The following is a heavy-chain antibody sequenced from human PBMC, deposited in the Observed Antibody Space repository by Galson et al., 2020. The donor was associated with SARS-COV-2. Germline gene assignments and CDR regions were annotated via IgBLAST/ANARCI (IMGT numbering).Heavy chain of an antibody. CDR3: AAASGIAVIGRDVGGEC. CDR1: GYTLTKLY. V-gene: IGHV1-24*01. Sequence: ASVTVPRKVSGYTLTKLYMYLIRQTPENGIEWTGGFDPYDYEITFAQNLHARVTLPEDSSKDTAYMELSSMTSEDTAVYYCAAASGIAVIGRDVGGECWCQATLVGATS. J-gene: IGHJ4*02. D-gene: IGHD6-19*01. CDR2: FDPYDYEI.